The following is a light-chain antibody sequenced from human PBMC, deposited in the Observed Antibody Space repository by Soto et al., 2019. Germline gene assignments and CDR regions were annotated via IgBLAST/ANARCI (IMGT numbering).Light chain of an antibody. CDR2: GAS. V-gene: IGKV3-15*01. CDR1: QSVSSN. Sequence: EXVMTQSPATLSVSPGERATLSCRASQSVSSNLAWYQQKPGQAPRLLIYGASTRATGIPARFSGSGSGTEFTLTISSMQSEDFALYYCQQYNNWPLTFGQGTKVAIK. J-gene: IGKJ1*01. CDR3: QQYNNWPLT.